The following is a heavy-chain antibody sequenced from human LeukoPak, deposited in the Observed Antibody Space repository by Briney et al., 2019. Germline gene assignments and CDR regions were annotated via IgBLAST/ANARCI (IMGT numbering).Heavy chain of an antibody. CDR2: IYYSGST. J-gene: IGHJ4*02. CDR1: GGSISSYY. CDR3: AREVWGYDSSGYYDY. D-gene: IGHD3-22*01. Sequence: SETLSLTCTVSGGSISSYYWSWIRQPPGKGLEWIGYIYYSGSTNYNPSLKSRVTISVDTSKNQFSLKLSSVTAADTAVYYCAREVWGYDSSGYYDYWGQGTLVTVSS. V-gene: IGHV4-59*12.